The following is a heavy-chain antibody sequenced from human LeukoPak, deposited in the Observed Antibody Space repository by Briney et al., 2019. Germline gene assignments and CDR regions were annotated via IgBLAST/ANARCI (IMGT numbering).Heavy chain of an antibody. CDR1: GGSFSGYY. V-gene: IGHV4-34*01. D-gene: IGHD2-15*01. CDR3: ARAVGYCSGGSCSLDY. CDR2: INHSGST. Sequence: SETLSLTCAVYGGSFSGYYWSWIRQPPGKGLEWIGEINHSGSTNYNPSLKSRVTISVDTSKNQFSLKLSSVTDADTAVYYCARAVGYCSGGSCSLDYWGQGTLVTVSS. J-gene: IGHJ4*02.